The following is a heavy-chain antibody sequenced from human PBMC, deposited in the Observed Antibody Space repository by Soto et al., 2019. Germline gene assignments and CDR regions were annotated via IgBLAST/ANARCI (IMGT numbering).Heavy chain of an antibody. CDR2: INPNSGCT. Sequence: QVQLVQSGAEVKKPGASVKVSCKASGYTFTGYYMHWVRQAPGQGLEWMGWINPNSGCTNYAQKFQGWVTMTRDTSISTACMELSRLRYDATAVYYCARGTPITYWYFDLWGSGTLVTVSS. V-gene: IGHV1-2*04. J-gene: IGHJ2*01. CDR3: ARGTPITYWYFDL. CDR1: GYTFTGYY. D-gene: IGHD3-10*01.